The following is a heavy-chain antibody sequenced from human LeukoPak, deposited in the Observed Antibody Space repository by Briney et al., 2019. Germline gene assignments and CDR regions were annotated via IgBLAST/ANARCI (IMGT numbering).Heavy chain of an antibody. J-gene: IGHJ4*02. CDR1: GGSFSGFY. D-gene: IGHD4-17*01. CDR3: ARGRSDGDYKGGFYYLDF. CDR2: INHSGSY. Sequence: SETLSLTCAVSGGSFSGFYWTWIRQSPERGLEWIGEINHSGSYTSNPSLKSRVTISVATPKNQVFLELTSVTAADTAVYYCARGRSDGDYKGGFYYLDFWGQGTLVTVSS. V-gene: IGHV4-34*01.